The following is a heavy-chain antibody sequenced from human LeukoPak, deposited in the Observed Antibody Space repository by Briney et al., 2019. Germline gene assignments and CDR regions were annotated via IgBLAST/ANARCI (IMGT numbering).Heavy chain of an antibody. CDR1: GGSISSYY. J-gene: IGHJ6*03. CDR2: IYYSGST. D-gene: IGHD6-13*01. V-gene: IGHV4-59*01. Sequence: SETLSLTCTVSGGSISSYYWSWIRQPPGKGLEWIGYIYYSGSTNYNPSLKSRVTISVDTSKNQFSLKLTSVTAADTAVYYCGRSFRTAGIHYYYMDVWGKGTTVTVSS. CDR3: GRSFRTAGIHYYYMDV.